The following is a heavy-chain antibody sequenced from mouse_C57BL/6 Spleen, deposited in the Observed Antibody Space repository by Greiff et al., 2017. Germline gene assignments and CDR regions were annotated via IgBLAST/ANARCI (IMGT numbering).Heavy chain of an antibody. V-gene: IGHV1-39*01. Sequence: VQLQQSGPELVKPGASVKISCKASGYSFTDYNMNWVKQSNGKSLEWIGVINPNYGTTSYNQKFKGKATLTVDQSSSTAYMQLNSLTSEDSAVYYCAGGYCGNYDNYFDYWGQGTTLTVSS. CDR1: GYSFTDYN. J-gene: IGHJ2*01. CDR3: AGGYCGNYDNYFDY. CDR2: INPNYGTT. D-gene: IGHD2-1*01.